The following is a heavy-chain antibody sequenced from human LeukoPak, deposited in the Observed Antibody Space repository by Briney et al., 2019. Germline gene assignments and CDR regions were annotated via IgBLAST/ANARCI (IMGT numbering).Heavy chain of an antibody. V-gene: IGHV4-38-2*02. CDR1: GYSISSAFY. Sequence: PSETLSLTCTVSGYSISSAFYWCWIRQPPGKGLDRIGCFHHDGTTHYNPSLKSRVTASVDTSKNQFSLKLSSVTAADTAVYYCARDSSNLDFWGQGTLVTVSS. CDR2: FHHDGTT. J-gene: IGHJ4*02. D-gene: IGHD6-6*01. CDR3: ARDSSNLDF.